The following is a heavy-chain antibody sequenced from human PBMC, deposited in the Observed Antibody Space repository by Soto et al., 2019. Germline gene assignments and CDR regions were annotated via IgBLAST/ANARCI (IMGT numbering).Heavy chain of an antibody. CDR1: GFTFSSYA. Sequence: EVQLLESGGGLVQPGGSLRLSCAASGFTFSSYAMSWVRQAPGKGLEWVSTISGSGDSTYYVDSVKGRFTISRDNSGNTLYLQLNSLRVEHTAVYYCAKDRGAVVPATTYWGQGTLVTVSS. CDR3: AKDRGAVVPATTY. D-gene: IGHD2-15*01. V-gene: IGHV3-23*01. J-gene: IGHJ4*02. CDR2: ISGSGDST.